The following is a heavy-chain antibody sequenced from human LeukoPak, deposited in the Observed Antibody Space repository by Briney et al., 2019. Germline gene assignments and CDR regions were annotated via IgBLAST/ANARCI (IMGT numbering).Heavy chain of an antibody. V-gene: IGHV1-69*04. CDR2: IIPILGIA. CDR3: AREPRGIAAASDAFDI. D-gene: IGHD6-13*01. CDR1: GGTFSSYA. J-gene: IGHJ3*02. Sequence: GASVKVSCKASGGTFSSYAISWVRQAPGQGLEWMGRIIPILGIANYAQKFQGRVTITADKSTSTAYMELSSLRSEDMAVYYCAREPRGIAAASDAFDIWGQGTMVTVSS.